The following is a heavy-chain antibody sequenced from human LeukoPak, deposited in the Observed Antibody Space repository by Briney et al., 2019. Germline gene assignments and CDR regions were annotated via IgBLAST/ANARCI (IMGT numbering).Heavy chain of an antibody. J-gene: IGHJ3*02. V-gene: IGHV3-23*01. CDR2: ISGSGGST. CDR3: ARDLPPIVVVPAAHDAFDI. D-gene: IGHD2-2*01. Sequence: GGSLRLSCAASGFTFSSYGMSWVRQAPGKGLEWVSAISGSGGSTYYADSVKGRFTISRDNSKNTLYLQMNSLRAEDTAVYYCARDLPPIVVVPAAHDAFDIWGQGTMVTVSS. CDR1: GFTFSSYG.